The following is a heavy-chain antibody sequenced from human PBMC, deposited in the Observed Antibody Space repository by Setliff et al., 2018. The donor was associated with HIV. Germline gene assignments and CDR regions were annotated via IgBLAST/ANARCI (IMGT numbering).Heavy chain of an antibody. Sequence: PSETLSLTCDVSGFSISSRYYWGWIRQSPGKGLEWIGSMYYSGSTYYNPSLKSRVTISVDTSKKQFSLKLRSVTAADTAVYYCARRRDGYNSAPWRNDYWGQGTLVTVSS. J-gene: IGHJ4*02. CDR3: ARRRDGYNSAPWRNDY. CDR1: GFSISSRYY. V-gene: IGHV4-38-2*01. CDR2: MYYSGST. D-gene: IGHD5-12*01.